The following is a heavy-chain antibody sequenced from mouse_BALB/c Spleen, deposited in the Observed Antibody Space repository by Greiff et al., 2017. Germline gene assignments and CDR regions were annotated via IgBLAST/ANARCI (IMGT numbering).Heavy chain of an antibody. CDR3: ARGGSMITAYAMDY. V-gene: IGHV5-6*03. D-gene: IGHD2-4*01. Sequence: EVKLVESGGGLVKPGGSLKLSCAASGFTFSSYAMSWVRQTPEKRLEWVATISSGGSYTYYPDSVKGRFTISRDNAKNNLYLQMSSLKSEDTAMYYCARGGSMITAYAMDYWGQGTSVTVSS. J-gene: IGHJ4*01. CDR2: ISSGGSYT. CDR1: GFTFSSYA.